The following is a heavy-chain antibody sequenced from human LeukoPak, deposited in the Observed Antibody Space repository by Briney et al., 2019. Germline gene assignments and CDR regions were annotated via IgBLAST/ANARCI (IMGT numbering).Heavy chain of an antibody. CDR2: IYYSGST. CDR3: ARVHKSIAVAGTVHYYYYMDV. V-gene: IGHV4-59*01. J-gene: IGHJ6*03. CDR1: GGSISSYY. D-gene: IGHD6-19*01. Sequence: PSETLSLTCTVSGGSISSYYWSWIRQPPGKGLEWIGYIYYSGSTNYNPSLKSRVTISVDTSKNQCSLKLSSVTAADTAVYYRARVHKSIAVAGTVHYYYYMDVWGKGTTVTVSS.